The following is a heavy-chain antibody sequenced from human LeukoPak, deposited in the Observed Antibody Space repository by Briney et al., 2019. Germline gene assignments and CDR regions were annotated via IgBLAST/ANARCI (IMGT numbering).Heavy chain of an antibody. CDR3: AKPPSLSPYFDY. J-gene: IGHJ4*02. V-gene: IGHV3-23*01. Sequence: PGRSLRLSCAASGFTFSSYAMSWVRQAPGKGLEWVSAISGSGGSTYYADSVKGRFTISRDNSKNTLYLQMNSLRAEDTAVYYCAKPPSLSPYFDYWGQGTLVTVSS. CDR2: ISGSGGST. CDR1: GFTFSSYA.